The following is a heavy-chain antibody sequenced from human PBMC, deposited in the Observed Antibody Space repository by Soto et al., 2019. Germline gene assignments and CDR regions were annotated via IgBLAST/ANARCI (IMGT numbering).Heavy chain of an antibody. CDR3: AKGQGWSYYYDS. J-gene: IGHJ4*02. CDR1: GFTFSSYA. Sequence: PVGSLRLSCAASGFTFSSYAMSWVRLAPGKGLEWFSSIGGSGGTYYADSVKGRFTISRDNSKNMLYLHLNSLRAEDTAMYYCAKGQGWSYYYDSWGRGTLVTVSS. D-gene: IGHD2-15*01. CDR2: IGGSGGT. V-gene: IGHV3-23*01.